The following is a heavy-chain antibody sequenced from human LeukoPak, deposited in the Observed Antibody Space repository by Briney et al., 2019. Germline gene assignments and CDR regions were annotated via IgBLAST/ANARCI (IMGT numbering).Heavy chain of an antibody. V-gene: IGHV4-39*07. CDR1: GGSISSNNYY. J-gene: IGHJ4*02. Sequence: SETRSLTCTVSGGSISSNNYYWGWIRQPPGKGLEWIGNIYTSGSTYYSPSLKSRVIISLDTSKNKFSLTLSSVTAADTAVYYCAKGNPFYDYWGQGTLVTVSS. D-gene: IGHD5/OR15-5a*01. CDR3: AKGNPFYDY. CDR2: IYTSGST.